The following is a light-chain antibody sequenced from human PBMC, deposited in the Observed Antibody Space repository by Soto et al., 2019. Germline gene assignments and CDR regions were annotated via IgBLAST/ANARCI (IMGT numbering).Light chain of an antibody. CDR1: QSVSSN. CDR2: GAS. CDR3: QQYNKWPLT. Sequence: EIVMTQTPATLSVSPGERATLSCRASQSVSSNLAWYQHKPGQAASLLIHGASTRATGIPARFSGSGSGTEFTLTISSLQSEDFAGYYCQQYNKWPLTFGGGTKVEIK. J-gene: IGKJ4*01. V-gene: IGKV3-15*01.